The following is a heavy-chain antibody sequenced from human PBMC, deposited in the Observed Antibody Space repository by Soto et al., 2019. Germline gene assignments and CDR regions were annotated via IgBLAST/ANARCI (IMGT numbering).Heavy chain of an antibody. CDR3: ARGRYGDY. CDR1: GYTFTSYG. V-gene: IGHV1-18*01. Sequence: QVHLVQSGAEVKKPGASVKVSCKGSGYTFTSYGITWVRQAPGQGLEWMGWISAHNGNTAYAQKLQGRVTVTRDTSTSTAYMELRSLRSDDTSVYCCARGRYGDYWGQGALVTVSS. J-gene: IGHJ4*02. D-gene: IGHD1-1*01. CDR2: ISAHNGNT.